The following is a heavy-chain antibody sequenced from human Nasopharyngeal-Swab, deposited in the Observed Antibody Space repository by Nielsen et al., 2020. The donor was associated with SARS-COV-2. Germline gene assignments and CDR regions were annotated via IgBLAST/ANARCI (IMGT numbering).Heavy chain of an antibody. CDR1: GGSFSSYA. V-gene: IGHV1-69*01. J-gene: IGHJ6*03. D-gene: IGHD4-11*01. Sequence: SPKVLCKASGGSFSSYAISWVRQAPGQGLEWMGGIIPIFGTANYAQKFQGRVTITADESTSTAYMELSSLRSEDTAVYYCARGSETHDYSNYVFNVYYYYMDVWGKGTTVTVSS. CDR2: IIPIFGTA. CDR3: ARGSETHDYSNYVFNVYYYYMDV.